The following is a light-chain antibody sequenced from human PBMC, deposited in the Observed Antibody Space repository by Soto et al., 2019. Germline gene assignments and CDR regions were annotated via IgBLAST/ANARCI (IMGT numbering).Light chain of an antibody. Sequence: EIVLTQSPATLSLSPGQRATLSCRASQSVSGDLAWFQQKPGQAPRLLMYDTYNGATGLPARFSGSGSGTDFTLTISSLEPEDFSVYYCQQRNTWPWTFGQGTKVEIK. V-gene: IGKV3-11*01. J-gene: IGKJ1*01. CDR2: DTY. CDR3: QQRNTWPWT. CDR1: QSVSGD.